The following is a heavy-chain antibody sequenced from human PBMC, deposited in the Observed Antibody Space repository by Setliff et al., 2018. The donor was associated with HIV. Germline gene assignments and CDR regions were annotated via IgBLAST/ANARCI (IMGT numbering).Heavy chain of an antibody. CDR2: ISYSGST. V-gene: IGHV4-59*01. CDR3: ARQVGDDYGGYDLWDYYFDL. D-gene: IGHD4-17*01. CDR1: GGSISSYF. J-gene: IGHJ4*02. Sequence: PSETLSLTCTLSGGSISSYFWSWIRQPPGKGPEWIGYISYSGSTNYNPSLQSRVTISLDTSKNQFSLKLSSVTAADTAVYYCARQVGDDYGGYDLWDYYFDLWGQGTLVTVSS.